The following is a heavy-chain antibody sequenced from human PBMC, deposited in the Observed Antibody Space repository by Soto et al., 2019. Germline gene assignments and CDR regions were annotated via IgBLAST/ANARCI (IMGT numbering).Heavy chain of an antibody. Sequence: EVQLVESGGGLVQPGRSLRLSCAASGFTFDDYAMHWVRQAPGKGLEWVSGISWNGGSIGYADSVKGRFTISRDNAKNSLYLQMNSLRAEDTALYYCAKDMRRSPRYYYYYYGMDVCGQGTTVTVSS. CDR2: ISWNGGSI. CDR1: GFTFDDYA. V-gene: IGHV3-9*01. J-gene: IGHJ6*02. D-gene: IGHD6-19*01. CDR3: AKDMRRSPRYYYYYYGMDV.